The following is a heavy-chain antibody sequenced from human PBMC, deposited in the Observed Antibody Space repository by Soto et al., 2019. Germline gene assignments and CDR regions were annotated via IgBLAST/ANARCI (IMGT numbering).Heavy chain of an antibody. CDR3: ARSGWGVIVGGTFDY. CDR2: ISGSGGST. D-gene: IGHD3-16*02. Sequence: EVQLLESGGGLVQPGGSLRLSCAASGFTFSSYAMSWVRQAPGKGLEWVSAISGSGGSTYYADSVKGRFTISRDNSKNTLYLQMNSLRAEDTAVYYCARSGWGVIVGGTFDYWGQGTLVTVSS. CDR1: GFTFSSYA. J-gene: IGHJ4*02. V-gene: IGHV3-23*01.